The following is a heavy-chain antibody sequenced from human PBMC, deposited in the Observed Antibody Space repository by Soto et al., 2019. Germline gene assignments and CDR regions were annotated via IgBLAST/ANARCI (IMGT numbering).Heavy chain of an antibody. D-gene: IGHD5-12*01. J-gene: IGHJ5*02. CDR3: ARERYSGYDFNWFDP. V-gene: IGHV3-7*01. CDR1: GFTFSSYW. Sequence: EVQLVESGGGLVQPGGSLRLSCAASGFTFSSYWMSWVRQAPGKGLEWVANIKQDGSEKYYVDSVKGRFTISRDNAKNSLYLQMNSLRAEDTAVYYCARERYSGYDFNWFDPWGQGTLVTVSS. CDR2: IKQDGSEK.